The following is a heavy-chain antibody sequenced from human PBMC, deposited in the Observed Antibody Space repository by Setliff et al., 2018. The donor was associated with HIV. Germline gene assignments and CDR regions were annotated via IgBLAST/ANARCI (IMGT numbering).Heavy chain of an antibody. CDR1: GYSVSSGYY. V-gene: IGHV4-38-2*01. CDR3: ARGVGIGGNWFDP. D-gene: IGHD2-15*01. Sequence: LSLTCAVSGYSVSSGYYWAWIRQAPGKGLQWIGQMYYTGTTDYNPSLSSRVTISQDKSRNQYSLKLTSVTATDTAIYYCARGVGIGGNWFDPWGQGIMVTVSS. CDR2: MYYTGTT. J-gene: IGHJ5*02.